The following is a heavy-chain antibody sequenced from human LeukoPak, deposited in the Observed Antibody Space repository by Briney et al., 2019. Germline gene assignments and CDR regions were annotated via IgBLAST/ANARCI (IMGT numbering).Heavy chain of an antibody. V-gene: IGHV3-23*01. J-gene: IGHJ4*02. CDR2: ISGSGGRS. Sequence: GGSLRLSCAASGFTFSSYAMSWVRQAPGKGLEWVSSISGSGGRSYYADSVKGRFTISRDNSKNTLYLQMNSLRAEDTAVYYCAKILQQLASFDYWAQGTLVTVSS. CDR1: GFTFSSYA. D-gene: IGHD6-13*01. CDR3: AKILQQLASFDY.